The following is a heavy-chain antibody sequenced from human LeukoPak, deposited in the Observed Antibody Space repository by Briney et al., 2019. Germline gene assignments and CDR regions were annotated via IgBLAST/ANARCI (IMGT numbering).Heavy chain of an antibody. CDR2: IYYSGST. V-gene: IGHV4-39*07. D-gene: IGHD5-12*01. CDR1: GGSISSSSYY. J-gene: IGHJ4*02. CDR3: ARGHYSGYYFDY. Sequence: SETLSLTCTVSGGSISSSSYYWGWIRQPPGKGLEWIGSIYYSGSTYYNPSLKSRVTISVDTSKNQFSLKLSSVTAADTAVYYCARGHYSGYYFDYWGQGTLVTVSS.